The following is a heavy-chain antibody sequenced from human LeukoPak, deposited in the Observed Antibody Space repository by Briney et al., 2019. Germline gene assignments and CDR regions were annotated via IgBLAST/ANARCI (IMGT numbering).Heavy chain of an antibody. CDR3: ARDNSVGDTAWWFDP. Sequence: ASVKVSCKASGYTFTGYYMHWVRQAPGPGLEGMGVINPGGSWTSYAQKFQGRVTMTRDMSTSTDYMELSSLRSEDTAVYYCARDNSVGDTAWWFDPWGQGTLVTVSS. J-gene: IGHJ5*02. CDR2: INPGGSWT. D-gene: IGHD1-26*01. V-gene: IGHV1-46*01. CDR1: GYTFTGYY.